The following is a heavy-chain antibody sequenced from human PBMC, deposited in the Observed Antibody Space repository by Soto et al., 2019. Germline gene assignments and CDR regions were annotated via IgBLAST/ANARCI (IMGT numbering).Heavy chain of an antibody. CDR2: INAGAGYT. J-gene: IGHJ3*01. D-gene: IGHD5-12*01. CDR1: GYSFTNYY. V-gene: IGHV1-46*03. CDR3: VRGPSGYNPFVMLEPRKILNPAFDV. Sequence: ASVKVSCKASGYSFTNYYIHWVRQAPGQGLEWLGIINAGAGYTIYAQNFQDRVAMARDTSTSTVYMELSSLKSEDSAIYYCVRGPSGYNPFVMLEPRKILNPAFDVRG.